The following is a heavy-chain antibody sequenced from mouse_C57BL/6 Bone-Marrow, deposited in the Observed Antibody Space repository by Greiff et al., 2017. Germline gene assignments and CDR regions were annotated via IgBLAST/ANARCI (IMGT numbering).Heavy chain of an antibody. D-gene: IGHD1-3*01. CDR3: ARLALLKGY. V-gene: IGHV1-4*01. CDR1: GYTFTSYT. CDR2: INPSSGYT. Sequence: VLLVESGAELARPGASVKMSCKASGYTFTSYTMHWVKQRPGQGLEWIGYINPSSGYTKYNQKFKDKATLTAYKSSSTAYMQLSSLTSEASAVYYCARLALLKGYWGQGTTLTVSS. J-gene: IGHJ2*01.